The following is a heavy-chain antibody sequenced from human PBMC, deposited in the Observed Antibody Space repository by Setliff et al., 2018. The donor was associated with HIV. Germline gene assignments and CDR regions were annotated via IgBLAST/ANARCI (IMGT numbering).Heavy chain of an antibody. D-gene: IGHD7-27*01. CDR2: IYYSGST. Sequence: PSETLSLTCTVSGGSISSGSYYWSWIRQPPGKGLEWIGSIYYSGSTYYNPSLKSRVTISVDTSKNQFSLKLSSVTAADTAVYYCARQVGNKVLFDSWGQGTLVTVS. J-gene: IGHJ4*02. V-gene: IGHV4-39*01. CDR3: ARQVGNKVLFDS. CDR1: GGSISSGSYY.